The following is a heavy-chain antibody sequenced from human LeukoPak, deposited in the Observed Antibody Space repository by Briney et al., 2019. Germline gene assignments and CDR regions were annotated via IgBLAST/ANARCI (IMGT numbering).Heavy chain of an antibody. J-gene: IGHJ4*02. D-gene: IGHD3-10*01. CDR1: GFTFDDYG. CDR3: ARGRYYASGSYPSYFDY. CDR2: INWNGRST. V-gene: IGHV3-20*04. Sequence: PGGSLRLSCAASGFTFDDYGMSWVRQAPRKGLEWVSGINWNGRSTGYADSVKGRFTISRDNVKNSLYLQMNSLRAEDTALYYCARGRYYASGSYPSYFDYWGQGTLVTVSS.